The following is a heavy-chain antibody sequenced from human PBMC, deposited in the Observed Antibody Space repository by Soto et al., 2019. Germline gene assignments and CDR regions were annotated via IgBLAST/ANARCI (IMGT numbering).Heavy chain of an antibody. CDR2: IDPSDSYT. CDR1: GYSFTSYW. J-gene: IGHJ4*02. D-gene: IGHD3-10*01. CDR3: ALARAVPNDY. Sequence: GESLKISCKGSGYSFTSYWISWVRQMPGKGLEWMGRIDPSDSYTNYSPSFQGHVTISRDNSKNTLYLQMNSLRAEDTAVYYCALARAVPNDYWGQGTLVTV. V-gene: IGHV5-10-1*01.